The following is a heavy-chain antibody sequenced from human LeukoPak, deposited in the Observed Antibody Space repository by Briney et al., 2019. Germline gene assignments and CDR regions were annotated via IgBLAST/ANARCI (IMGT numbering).Heavy chain of an antibody. CDR1: GFTFSICW. Sequence: GGSLRLSCAASGFTFSICWMHWVRQGPGKGLVWVSHINSDGSSTTYADSVKGRFTISRDNAKNTLYLQMNSLRAEDTAVYYCARNRPAYYFDYWGQGTLVTVSS. CDR3: ARNRPAYYFDY. V-gene: IGHV3-74*01. J-gene: IGHJ4*02. CDR2: INSDGSST.